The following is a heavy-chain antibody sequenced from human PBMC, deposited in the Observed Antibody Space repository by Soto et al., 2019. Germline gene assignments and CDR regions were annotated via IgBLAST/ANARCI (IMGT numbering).Heavy chain of an antibody. CDR3: ARDPAP. CDR1: GGCISSSGYY. CDR2: IYNSGST. Sequence: QVQLQESGPGLVKPSQTLSLTCTVSGGCISSSGYYWRWIRQRPGKGLEWIGYIYNSGSTYYNPSLQSRVTISADTSKNQFSLKLSSVTAADTAVYYCARDPAPWGQGTLVTVSS. J-gene: IGHJ5*02. V-gene: IGHV4-31*03.